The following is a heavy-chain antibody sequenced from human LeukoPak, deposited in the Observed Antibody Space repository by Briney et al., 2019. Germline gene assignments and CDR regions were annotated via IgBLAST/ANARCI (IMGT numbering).Heavy chain of an antibody. J-gene: IGHJ5*02. V-gene: IGHV4-39*01. CDR1: GDSISSSNYY. CDR3: ARHGRGWFDP. Sequence: SETLSLTCTVSGDSISSSNYYWGWIRQPPGKGLEWIGSIYYGGGTFYNPSLKSRVTISVDTSKNQLSLKVNSVTAADTAVYYCARHGRGWFDPWGQGTLVTVSS. CDR2: IYYGGGT. D-gene: IGHD1-26*01.